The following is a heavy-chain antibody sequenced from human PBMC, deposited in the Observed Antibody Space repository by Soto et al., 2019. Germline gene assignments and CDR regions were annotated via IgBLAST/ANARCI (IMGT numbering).Heavy chain of an antibody. V-gene: IGHV4-34*01. CDR2: INHSGST. D-gene: IGHD3-22*01. J-gene: IGHJ4*02. CDR3: ARVGYYDSNKYYFDY. CDR1: GGSFSGYY. Sequence: ETLSLTCAVYGGSFSGYYWSWIRQPPGKGLEWIGEINHSGSTNYNPSLKSRVTISVDTSKNQFSLKLSSVTAADTAVYYCARVGYYDSNKYYFDYWGQGTLVTVSS.